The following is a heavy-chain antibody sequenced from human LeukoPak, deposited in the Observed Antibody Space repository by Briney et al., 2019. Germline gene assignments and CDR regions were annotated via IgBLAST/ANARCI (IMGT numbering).Heavy chain of an antibody. CDR2: ISGSSSYI. D-gene: IGHD3-22*01. Sequence: GGSLGLSCAASGFTFSSYNMNCVRQAPGKGRKWVSSISGSSSYIYYADSVKGRFTISRDNAKNSLCLQMNSLRLEDTAVYYCAREGHSSGHCGAFDIWGQGTMITVPS. CDR3: AREGHSSGHCGAFDI. V-gene: IGHV3-21*01. CDR1: GFTFSSYN. J-gene: IGHJ3*02.